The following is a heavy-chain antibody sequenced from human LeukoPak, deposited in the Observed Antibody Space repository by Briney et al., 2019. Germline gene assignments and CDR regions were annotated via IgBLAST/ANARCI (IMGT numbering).Heavy chain of an antibody. V-gene: IGHV3-23*01. CDR2: IRSNGEAT. Sequence: GSLRLSCAASGFTFSSIAMTWVRQAPGKGLEWVSTIRSNGEATYNADSVKGRFTISRDNSKKTLYLQLNSLRVEDTAIYYCAKGQELDDGVFDSWGQGTLVTVSS. J-gene: IGHJ4*02. CDR3: AKGQELDDGVFDS. D-gene: IGHD1-1*01. CDR1: GFTFSSIA.